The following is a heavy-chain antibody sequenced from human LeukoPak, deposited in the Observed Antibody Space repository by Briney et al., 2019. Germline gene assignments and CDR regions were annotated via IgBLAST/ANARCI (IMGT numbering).Heavy chain of an antibody. D-gene: IGHD5/OR15-5a*01. V-gene: IGHV3-23*01. CDR1: GFTFNINT. CDR3: AILGSTMSNY. CDR2: ISASGGTT. J-gene: IGHJ4*02. Sequence: PGGSLRLSCAASGFTFNINTMNWVRQAPGEGLEWVSTISASGGTTYYADSVKGRFTISRDNSRNTLFLQMNSLRAEDTAVYFCAILGSTMSNYWGLGTLVTVSS.